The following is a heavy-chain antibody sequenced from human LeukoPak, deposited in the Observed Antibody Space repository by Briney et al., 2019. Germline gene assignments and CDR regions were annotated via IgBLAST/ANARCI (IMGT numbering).Heavy chain of an antibody. Sequence: GGSLRLSCAASGFTFNSFAMNWVRQAPGKGLEWVSSISGSDGSSHYADFVKGRFTISRDNSKNTLHLQMNSLRAEDTAVYYCAKDRAYYDSGGYYYWGQGTLVTVSS. J-gene: IGHJ4*02. D-gene: IGHD3-22*01. CDR1: GFTFNSFA. CDR3: AKDRAYYDSGGYYY. CDR2: ISGSDGSS. V-gene: IGHV3-23*01.